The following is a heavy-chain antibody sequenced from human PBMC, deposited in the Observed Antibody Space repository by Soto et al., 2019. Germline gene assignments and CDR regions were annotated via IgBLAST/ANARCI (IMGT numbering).Heavy chain of an antibody. CDR1: GSSISSCGYS. CDR2: SSHSGST. Sequence: LQLQESGSGLVKPSQTLSLTCAVSGSSISSCGYSWSWIRQPPGKGLEWIGYSSHSGSTDYNPTLKSRDPTSVDRSKNQLSLKLSFVTAADTSVYYCARGGLLHDLWGQGTLVTVS. J-gene: IGHJ4*02. CDR3: ARGGLLHDL. V-gene: IGHV4-30-2*01. D-gene: IGHD6-19*01.